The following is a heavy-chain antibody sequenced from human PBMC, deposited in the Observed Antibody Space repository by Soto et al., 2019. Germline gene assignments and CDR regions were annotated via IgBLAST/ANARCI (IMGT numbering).Heavy chain of an antibody. Sequence: SETLSLTCAVSGGSISSGGYSWSWIRQPPGKGQEWIGYIYHRGSTYYNPSLKSRVTISVDRSKNQFSLKLSSVTAADTAVYYCARVPGPWGQGTLVTVSS. CDR3: ARVPGP. V-gene: IGHV4-30-2*01. CDR1: GGSISSGGYS. J-gene: IGHJ5*02. CDR2: IYHRGST.